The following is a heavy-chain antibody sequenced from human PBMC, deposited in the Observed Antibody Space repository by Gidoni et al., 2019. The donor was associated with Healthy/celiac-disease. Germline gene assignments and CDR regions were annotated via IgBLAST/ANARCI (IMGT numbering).Heavy chain of an antibody. Sequence: EVQLVVSGEGVVKPGRSMRLSCTSSGFTFGDYAMSWFRQDTVKGLEWVGFIRSKAYGGTTEYAASVKGRFTISRDDSKSIAYLQMNSLKTEDTAVYYLTRDLFRGNDWGQGTLVTVSS. CDR3: TRDLFRGND. J-gene: IGHJ4*02. V-gene: IGHV3-49*05. CDR1: GFTFGDYA. CDR2: IRSKAYGGTT. D-gene: IGHD1-1*01.